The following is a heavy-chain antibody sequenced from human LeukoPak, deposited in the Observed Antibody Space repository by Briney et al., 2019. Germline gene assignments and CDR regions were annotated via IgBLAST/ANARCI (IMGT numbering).Heavy chain of an antibody. CDR2: IRSKAYGGTT. CDR3: ARFYDSSGYYHVPVDY. CDR1: GFIFGDYA. V-gene: IGHV3-49*04. Sequence: PGGSLRLSCAASGFIFGDYAMSWVRQAPGKGLEWVGFIRSKAYGGTTEYAASVKGRLTISRDDSKSIAYLQMNSLKTEDTAVYYCARFYDSSGYYHVPVDYWGQGTLVTVSS. J-gene: IGHJ4*02. D-gene: IGHD3-22*01.